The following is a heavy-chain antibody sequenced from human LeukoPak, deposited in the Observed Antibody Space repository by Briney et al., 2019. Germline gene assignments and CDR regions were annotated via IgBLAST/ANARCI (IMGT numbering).Heavy chain of an antibody. CDR3: ARLIKATTHFDY. Sequence: PSETLSLTCSVYGGSISGSTYYWGWIRQPPGKGLEWIGAIYYTGSTYYNPSLKSRVTISLDTSKNQCSLKLSSVTAADTAVYYCARLIKATTHFDYWGQGTLATVSS. D-gene: IGHD4-17*01. CDR1: GGSISGSTYY. J-gene: IGHJ4*02. CDR2: IYYTGST. V-gene: IGHV4-39*07.